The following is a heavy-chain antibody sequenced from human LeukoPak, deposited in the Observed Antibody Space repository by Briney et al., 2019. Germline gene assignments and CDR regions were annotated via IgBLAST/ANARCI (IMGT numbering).Heavy chain of an antibody. CDR2: INHSGST. Sequence: PSETLSLTCTVSGGSISSYYWSWIRQPPGKGLEWIGEINHSGSTNYNPSLKSRVTISVDTSKNQFSLKLSSVTAADTAVYYCASPFDNFGYWGQGTLVTVSS. D-gene: IGHD3-9*01. J-gene: IGHJ4*02. V-gene: IGHV4-34*01. CDR3: ASPFDNFGY. CDR1: GGSISSYY.